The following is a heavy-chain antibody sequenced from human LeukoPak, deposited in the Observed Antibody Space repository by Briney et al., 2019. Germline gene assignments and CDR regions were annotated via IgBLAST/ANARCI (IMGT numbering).Heavy chain of an antibody. CDR1: GGSISSSNW. Sequence: PSGTLSLTCAVSGGSISSSNWWSWVRQPPGKGLEWIGEIYHSGSTNYNPSLKSRVTISVDKSKNQFSLKLSSVTAADTAVYYRARNATRDGYNFGAFDIWGRGTMVTVSS. D-gene: IGHD5-24*01. CDR3: ARNATRDGYNFGAFDI. J-gene: IGHJ3*02. CDR2: IYHSGST. V-gene: IGHV4-4*02.